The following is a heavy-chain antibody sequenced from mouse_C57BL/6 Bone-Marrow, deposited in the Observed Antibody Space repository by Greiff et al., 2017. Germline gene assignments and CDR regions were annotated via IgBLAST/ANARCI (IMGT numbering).Heavy chain of an antibody. CDR1: GFTFSTYT. D-gene: IGHD2-13*01. CDR2: ISGGGGNT. V-gene: IGHV5-9*01. CDR3: AREGGDGDYWYDMDD. Sequence: EVQLVESGGGLVKPGGSLKLSCAASGFTFSTYTMSWVRQTPEKRLEWVATISGGGGNTYSPATVQGRFTISRENAKSTLYLEMISLRSEDTALYYCAREGGDGDYWYDMDDWGKGTSVTVSS. J-gene: IGHJ4*01.